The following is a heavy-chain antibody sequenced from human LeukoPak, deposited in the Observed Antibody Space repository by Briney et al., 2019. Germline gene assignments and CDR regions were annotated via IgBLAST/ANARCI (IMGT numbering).Heavy chain of an antibody. D-gene: IGHD6-19*01. CDR1: GCTFTGYY. V-gene: IGHV1-2*02. J-gene: IGHJ5*02. Sequence: GASVKVSCKASGCTFTGYYMHWVRQAPGQGLEWMGWINPNSGGTNYAQKFQGRVTMTRDTSISTAYMELSRLRSDDTAVYYCARVPPPSSGWYTWWFDPWGQGTLVTVSS. CDR2: INPNSGGT. CDR3: ARVPPPSSGWYTWWFDP.